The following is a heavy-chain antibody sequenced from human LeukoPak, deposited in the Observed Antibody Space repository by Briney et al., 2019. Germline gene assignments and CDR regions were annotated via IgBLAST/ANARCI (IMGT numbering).Heavy chain of an antibody. CDR1: GFTFSSYG. CDR2: ISYDGSNK. CDR3: AKTYDFWSGYRNWFDP. J-gene: IGHJ5*02. Sequence: GGSLRLSCAASGFTFSSYGMHWVRQAPGKGLEWVAVISYDGSNKYYADSVKGRFTIFRDNSKNTLYLQMNSLRAEDTAVYYCAKTYDFWSGYRNWFDPWGQGTLVTVSS. D-gene: IGHD3-3*01. V-gene: IGHV3-30*18.